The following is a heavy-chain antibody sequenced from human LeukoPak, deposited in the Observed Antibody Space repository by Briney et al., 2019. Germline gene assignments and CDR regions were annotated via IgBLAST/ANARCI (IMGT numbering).Heavy chain of an antibody. CDR1: GYSFTSYW. Sequence: NHGESLKISCKGSGYSFTSYWIAWVRQMPGKGLEWMGIIYPGDSDTRYSPSFQGQVTISVDKYIRTAYLQWNSLKASDSAMYYCARASSAFEYWGQGTLVTVSS. CDR3: ARASSAFEY. D-gene: IGHD1-26*01. J-gene: IGHJ4*02. CDR2: IYPGDSDT. V-gene: IGHV5-51*01.